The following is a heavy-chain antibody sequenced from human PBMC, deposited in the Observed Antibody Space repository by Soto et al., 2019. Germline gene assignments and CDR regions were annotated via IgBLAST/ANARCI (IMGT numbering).Heavy chain of an antibody. CDR3: ARDSGLSSGYFDAFDI. Sequence: GASVKVSCKASGYTFTSYYMHWVRQAPGQGLEWMGIINPSGGSTSYAQKFQGRVTMTRDTSTSTVYMELSSLRSEDTAVYYCARDSGLSSGYFDAFDIWGQGTMVTVSS. J-gene: IGHJ3*02. D-gene: IGHD3-22*01. CDR2: INPSGGST. CDR1: GYTFTSYY. V-gene: IGHV1-46*01.